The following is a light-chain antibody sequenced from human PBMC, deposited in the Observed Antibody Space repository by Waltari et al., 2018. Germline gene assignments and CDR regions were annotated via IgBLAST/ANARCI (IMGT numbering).Light chain of an antibody. J-gene: IGLJ2*01. CDR3: CSYAGSSTLV. CDR2: EGS. V-gene: IGLV2-23*01. Sequence: QSALTQPASVSGSPGHSITISCTGTSSAVGSYNLVSWYQQHLGKAPKLMIYEGSKRPSGLSNRFSGSKSGNTASLTISGLQAEDEADYYCCSYAGSSTLVFGGGTKLTVL. CDR1: SSAVGSYNL.